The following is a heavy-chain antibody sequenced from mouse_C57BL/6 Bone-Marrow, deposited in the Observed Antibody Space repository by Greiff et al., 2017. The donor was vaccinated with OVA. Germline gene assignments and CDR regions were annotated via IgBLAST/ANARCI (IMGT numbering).Heavy chain of an antibody. CDR2: INPNNGGT. Sequence: VQLKQSGPELVKPGASVKIPCKASGYTFTDYNMDWVKQSHGKSLEWIGDINPNNGGTIYNQKFKGKATLTVDKSSSTAYMQLSSLTSEDSAVYYCARSGVVATPYAMDYWGQGTSVTVSS. CDR1: GYTFTDYN. D-gene: IGHD1-1*01. CDR3: ARSGVVATPYAMDY. V-gene: IGHV1-18*01. J-gene: IGHJ4*01.